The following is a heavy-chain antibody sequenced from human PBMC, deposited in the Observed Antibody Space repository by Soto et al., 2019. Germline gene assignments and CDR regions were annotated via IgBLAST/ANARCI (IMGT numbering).Heavy chain of an antibody. CDR1: GFIFNEYG. V-gene: IGHV3-33*01. D-gene: IGHD2-15*01. CDR3: ARWGCSGSNCNLNQRSFHL. J-gene: IGHJ4*02. Sequence: QVQLVESGGGVVQPGRSLRLSCAASGFIFNEYGMHWVRQAPGKGLEWVAVIWYDGSNKYYADSVRGRFTFSRDNSRNTMSLQMNSLRVEDTAMYYCARWGCSGSNCNLNQRSFHLWGQGTLVTVSS. CDR2: IWYDGSNK.